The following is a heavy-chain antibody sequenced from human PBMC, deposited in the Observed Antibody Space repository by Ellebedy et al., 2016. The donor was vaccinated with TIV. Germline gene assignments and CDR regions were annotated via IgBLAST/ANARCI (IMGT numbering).Heavy chain of an antibody. CDR3: ARTPRIAARYPYEY. CDR1: GYTFTSYY. CDR2: INPSDGDT. Sequence: ASVKVSXXASGYTFTSYYLHWVRQAPGQRLEWMGIINPSDGDTRYAQKFQGRVTMTRDTSTSRVYMELSSLRSDDAAVYYSARTPRIAARYPYEYWGQGTLVTVSS. D-gene: IGHD6-6*01. J-gene: IGHJ4*02. V-gene: IGHV1-46*01.